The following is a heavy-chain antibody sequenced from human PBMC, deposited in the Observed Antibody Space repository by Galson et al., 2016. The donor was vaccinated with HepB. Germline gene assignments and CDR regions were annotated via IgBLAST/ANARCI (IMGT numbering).Heavy chain of an antibody. J-gene: IGHJ2*01. CDR3: SGSYHSSGYFGNWYFDL. V-gene: IGHV3-30*02. CDR2: IRYDGGNK. D-gene: IGHD3-22*01. Sequence: SLRLSCAASGFAFRSYGIHWVRQAPGKGLEWVAFIRYDGGNKNYADSVKGRFTISRDNSKNTLYLQMNSLTTEDTAVYCCSGSYHSSGYFGNWYFDLWGRGTLVTVSS. CDR1: GFAFRSYG.